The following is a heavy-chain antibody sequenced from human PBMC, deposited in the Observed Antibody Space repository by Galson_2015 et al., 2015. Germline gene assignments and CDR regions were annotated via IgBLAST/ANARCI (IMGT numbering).Heavy chain of an antibody. J-gene: IGHJ4*02. CDR2: LYAGGDT. V-gene: IGHV3-53*01. Sequence: SLRLSCAASGFTVSSNYMSWVRQAPGKGLEWVSGLYAGGDTFYADSVKGRFTISGDHVKNTLYLQMNSLTVDDTAVYYCARVGNTWYLYQWGQGIVVTVSS. CDR1: GFTVSSNY. D-gene: IGHD3/OR15-3a*01. CDR3: ARVGNTWYLYQ.